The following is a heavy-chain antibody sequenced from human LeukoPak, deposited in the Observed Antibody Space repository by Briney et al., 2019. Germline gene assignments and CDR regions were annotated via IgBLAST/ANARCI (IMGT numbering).Heavy chain of an antibody. D-gene: IGHD3-10*01. J-gene: IGHJ5*02. CDR3: ASSYYGSGSYYNNRRHIHWFDP. CDR2: IIPIFGTA. Sequence: GASVKLSCTASGGTFSSYAISWVRQAPGQGLEWMGGIIPIFGTANYAQKFQGRVTITADESTSTAYMELSSLRSEDTAVYYCASSYYGSGSYYNNRRHIHWFDPWGQGTLVTVSS. CDR1: GGTFSSYA. V-gene: IGHV1-69*13.